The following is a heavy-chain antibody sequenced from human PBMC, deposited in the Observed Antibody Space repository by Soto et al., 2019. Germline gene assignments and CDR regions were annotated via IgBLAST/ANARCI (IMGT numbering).Heavy chain of an antibody. J-gene: IGHJ4*02. CDR1: GGSISSYY. CDR3: ARAGEEYSYGPIDY. V-gene: IGHV4-59*01. CDR2: IYYSGST. D-gene: IGHD5-18*01. Sequence: QVQLQESGPGLVKPSETLSLTCTVSGGSISSYYWSWIRQPPGKGLEWIGDIYYSGSTNYNPSLKTRVTISVDTSKNQFSLKLSSVTAADTAVYYCARAGEEYSYGPIDYWGQGTLVTVSS.